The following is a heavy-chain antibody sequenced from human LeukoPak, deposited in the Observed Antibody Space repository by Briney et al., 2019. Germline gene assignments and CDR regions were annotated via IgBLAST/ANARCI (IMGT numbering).Heavy chain of an antibody. CDR3: ATVRWNDGDAFDI. J-gene: IGHJ3*02. CDR1: GGSVSSGSYH. D-gene: IGHD1-1*01. CDR2: SSYSGST. Sequence: SETLSLTCSVSGGSVSSGSYHWSWIRQPPGKGLEWIGYSSYSGSTSYNPSLKSRVTIAVDTSKNQFSLRLRSVTAADTAVYYCATVRWNDGDAFDIWGQGTMVTVSS. V-gene: IGHV4-61*01.